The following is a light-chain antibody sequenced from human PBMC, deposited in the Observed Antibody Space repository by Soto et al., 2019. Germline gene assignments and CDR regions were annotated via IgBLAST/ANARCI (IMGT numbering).Light chain of an antibody. CDR3: ISYSNTNTLV. Sequence: QSVLTQPASVSGSLGQSITISCTGTRSDVGGYNFVSWYQQHPGKAPKLMIHEVSNRPSGVSNRFSGSNSGNTASLTISGLQAEDEGDYYCISYSNTNTLVFGGGTKLTVL. CDR2: EVS. J-gene: IGLJ2*01. CDR1: RSDVGGYNF. V-gene: IGLV2-14*01.